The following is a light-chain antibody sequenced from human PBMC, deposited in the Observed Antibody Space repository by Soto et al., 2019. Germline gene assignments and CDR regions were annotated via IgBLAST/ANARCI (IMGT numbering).Light chain of an antibody. V-gene: IGLV1-44*01. J-gene: IGLJ3*02. Sequence: QSVLTQPPSASGTPGQRVTISCSGSSSNIGSNTVNWYQQLPGTAPKLLIYSNNQRPSGVPDRFSGSKSGTSASLANSGLPSEDEADYYWAAWDDRQNGWVFGGRTKLTVL. CDR3: AAWDDRQNGWV. CDR2: SNN. CDR1: SSNIGSNT.